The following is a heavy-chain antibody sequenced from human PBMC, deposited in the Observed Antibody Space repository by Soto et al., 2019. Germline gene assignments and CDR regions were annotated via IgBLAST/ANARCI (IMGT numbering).Heavy chain of an antibody. CDR3: AANGNILPRYLRDY. CDR1: GFTFSSYA. V-gene: IGHV3-23*01. Sequence: GGSLRLSCAASGFTFSSYAMSWVRQAPGKGLEWVSAISGGGGSTYYADSVKGRFTISRDNSKNTLYLQMNSLRAEDTAVYYCAANGNILPRYLRDYWGQGTLVTVSS. CDR2: ISGGGGST. J-gene: IGHJ4*02. D-gene: IGHD3-9*01.